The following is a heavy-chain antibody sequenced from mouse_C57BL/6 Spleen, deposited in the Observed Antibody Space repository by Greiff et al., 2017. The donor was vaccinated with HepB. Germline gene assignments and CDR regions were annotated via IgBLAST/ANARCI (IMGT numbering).Heavy chain of an antibody. CDR3: ARTPDSSGYVNYAMDY. CDR2: IYPGDGDT. Sequence: VQLQQSGPELVKPGASVKISCKASGYAFSSSWMNWVKQRPGKGLEWIGRIYPGDGDTNYNGKFKGKATLTADKSSSTAYMQLSSLTSEDSAVYFCARTPDSSGYVNYAMDYWGQGTSVTVSS. J-gene: IGHJ4*01. CDR1: GYAFSSSW. D-gene: IGHD3-2*02. V-gene: IGHV1-82*01.